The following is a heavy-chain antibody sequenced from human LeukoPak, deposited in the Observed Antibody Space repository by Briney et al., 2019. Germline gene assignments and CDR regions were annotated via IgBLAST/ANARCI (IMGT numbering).Heavy chain of an antibody. CDR1: GFTFSKYW. V-gene: IGHV3-74*01. Sequence: GGPLRLSCAASGFTFSKYWVLWLRQAPGKGLESVSRINTDETVTHYADSVKGRFIVSRDNADNTMFLQMISVRDEDTAVYYCATKQWLAPPLDSWGQGTPVTVSS. D-gene: IGHD6-19*01. J-gene: IGHJ4*02. CDR3: ATKQWLAPPLDS. CDR2: INTDETVT.